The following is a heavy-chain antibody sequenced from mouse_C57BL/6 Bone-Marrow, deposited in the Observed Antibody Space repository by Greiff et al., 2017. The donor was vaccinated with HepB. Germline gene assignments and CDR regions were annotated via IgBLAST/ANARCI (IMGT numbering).Heavy chain of an antibody. CDR2: IYPGSGST. CDR1: GYTFTSYW. Sequence: VQLQQPGAELVKPGASVKMSCKASGYTFTSYWITWVKQRPGQGLEWIGDIYPGSGSTNYNEKFKSKATLTVDTSSSTAYMQLSSLTSEDSAVYYCARGSYGNPSWFAYWGQGTLVTVSA. CDR3: ARGSYGNPSWFAY. V-gene: IGHV1-55*01. J-gene: IGHJ3*01. D-gene: IGHD2-1*01.